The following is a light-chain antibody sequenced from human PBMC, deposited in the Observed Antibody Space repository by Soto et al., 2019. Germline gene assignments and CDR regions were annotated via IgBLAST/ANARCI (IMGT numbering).Light chain of an antibody. J-gene: IGKJ1*01. CDR2: GAS. V-gene: IGKV3-20*01. Sequence: EIVLPQSPGTLSLSPGVRATLSCRASQSISRAYLAWYQQQPGQAPRLLIYGASNRATGIPDRFSGSGSGTDFTLTISGLESEDFAVYYCQQCAGSPETFGQRTKVEV. CDR3: QQCAGSPET. CDR1: QSISRAY.